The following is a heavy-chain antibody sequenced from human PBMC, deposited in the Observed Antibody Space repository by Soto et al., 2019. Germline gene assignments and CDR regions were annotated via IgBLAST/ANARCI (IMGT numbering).Heavy chain of an antibody. CDR3: ARGLILWFGEFSRRGGYYYYMDV. V-gene: IGHV4-34*01. D-gene: IGHD3-10*01. CDR2: INDSGNI. Sequence: QVQLQQWGAGLLKPSETLSLTCAVYGGSFSGYQWSWIRQTPGKGLEWIGEINDSGNINYNPSLKSRVTIFLDTPKKQITLKLSSVPAADTAVYYCARGLILWFGEFSRRGGYYYYMDVWGKGTTVIVSS. J-gene: IGHJ6*03. CDR1: GGSFSGYQ.